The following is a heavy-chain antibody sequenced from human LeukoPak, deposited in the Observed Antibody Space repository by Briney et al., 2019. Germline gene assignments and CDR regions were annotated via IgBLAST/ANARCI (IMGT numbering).Heavy chain of an antibody. J-gene: IGHJ5*02. Sequence: ASVKVSCKSSGYTSSSYGISWMRQAPGQGLEWMGWISSYNGNTNYAQKFQGRVSMTTDTSTSTAYMELRSLRSDDTAVYYCARDVPGSIGTTARLDPWGQGTLVTVSS. CDR1: GYTSSSYG. V-gene: IGHV1-18*01. CDR2: ISSYNGNT. CDR3: ARDVPGSIGTTARLDP. D-gene: IGHD1-1*01.